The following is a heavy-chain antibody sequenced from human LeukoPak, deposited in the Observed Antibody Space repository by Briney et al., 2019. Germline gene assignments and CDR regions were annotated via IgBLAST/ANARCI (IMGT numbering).Heavy chain of an antibody. D-gene: IGHD5-18*01. V-gene: IGHV1-46*03. CDR2: INPSGGST. Sequence: ASVKVSCKASGYTFTSYYMHWVRQAPGQGLEWMGIINPSGGSTSYAQKFQGRVTMTRDTSTSTVYMELSSLGSEDTAVYHCSRGIYSYGNFDYWGQGTPVTLSS. CDR1: GYTFTSYY. CDR3: SRGIYSYGNFDY. J-gene: IGHJ4*02.